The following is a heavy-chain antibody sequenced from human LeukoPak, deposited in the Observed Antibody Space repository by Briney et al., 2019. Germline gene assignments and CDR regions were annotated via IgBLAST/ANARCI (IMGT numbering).Heavy chain of an antibody. Sequence: SETLSLTCTVSGGSISSYNWSWIRQLPGKGLEWIGYIYYSGSTNQNPSLKSRVTILVDTSKNQFSLKLSSVTAADTAVYYCAGVLLWFGEFYDAFDIWGQGTMVTVSS. CDR3: AGVLLWFGEFYDAFDI. V-gene: IGHV4-59*01. J-gene: IGHJ3*02. D-gene: IGHD3-10*01. CDR1: GGSISSYN. CDR2: IYYSGST.